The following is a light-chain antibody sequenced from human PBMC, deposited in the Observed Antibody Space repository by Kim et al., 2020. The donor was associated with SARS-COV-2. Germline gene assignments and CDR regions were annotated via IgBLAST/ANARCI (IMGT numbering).Light chain of an antibody. J-gene: IGKJ4*01. CDR3: QQYDNFPLT. CDR1: QDIRKH. V-gene: IGKV1-33*01. Sequence: ASVRDIVTITCQASQDIRKHLNWYQQKPGKAPNLLIYDASNLEVGVPSRFSGSGSGRDFTFSISNLQPEDIATYYCQQYDNFPLTFGGGTKVDIK. CDR2: DAS.